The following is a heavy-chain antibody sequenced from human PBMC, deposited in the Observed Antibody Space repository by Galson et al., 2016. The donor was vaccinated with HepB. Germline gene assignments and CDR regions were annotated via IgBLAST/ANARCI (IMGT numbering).Heavy chain of an antibody. D-gene: IGHD6-19*01. V-gene: IGHV1-18*04. CDR3: ARDWLVAVFDY. J-gene: IGHJ4*02. CDR1: GYTFASYG. CDR2: ISAYHGNT. Sequence: SVKVSCKASGYTFASYGIRWVRQAPGQGLEWMGWISAYHGNTNYAQKLQGRVTMTTDTSTSTAYMELRSLRSDDTAVYYCARDWLVAVFDYWGQGTLVTVSS.